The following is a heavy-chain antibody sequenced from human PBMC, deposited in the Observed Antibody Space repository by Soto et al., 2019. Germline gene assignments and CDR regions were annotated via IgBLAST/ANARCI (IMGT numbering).Heavy chain of an antibody. J-gene: IGHJ4*02. Sequence: PSETLSLTCTVSAASSTISNSYCGWLLQPAGKGLQWIGSSSYNGGTFYNPSLKGRVAISVDTSKKQSSLQVTSVTAADTAVYYCARHRIEVVWRGFDFWGQGSPVTVSS. CDR2: SSYNGGT. V-gene: IGHV4-39*01. CDR3: ARHRIEVVWRGFDF. CDR1: AASSTISNSY. D-gene: IGHD1-1*01.